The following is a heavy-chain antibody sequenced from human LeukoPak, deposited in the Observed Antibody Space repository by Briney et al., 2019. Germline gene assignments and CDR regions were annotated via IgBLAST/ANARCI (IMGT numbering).Heavy chain of an antibody. CDR2: INSDGSST. V-gene: IGHV3-74*01. CDR1: GFTFSSYW. CDR3: ARVRQGRYFDY. D-gene: IGHD3-10*01. J-gene: IGHJ4*02. Sequence: GGPLRLSCAASGFTFSSYWMHWVRQAPGKGLVWVSRINSDGSSTSYADSVKGRFTISRDNAKNTLYLQMNSLRAEDTAVYYCARVRQGRYFDYWGQGTLVTVSS.